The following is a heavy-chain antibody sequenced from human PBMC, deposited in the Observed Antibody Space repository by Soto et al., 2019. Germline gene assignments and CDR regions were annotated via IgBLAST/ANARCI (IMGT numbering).Heavy chain of an antibody. Sequence: QVQLQESGPGLVKPSETLSLTCTVSGGSIDTYYWSWIRQPPGKGLEYIGYISHTGTTDSNPSLQSRVTLSIDTSKNQFSLNLSYVTASDTASYYCARLIRGAAAGFDSWGQGSLVTVSS. V-gene: IGHV4-59*08. CDR3: ARLIRGAAAGFDS. J-gene: IGHJ4*02. CDR1: GGSIDTYY. D-gene: IGHD6-25*01. CDR2: ISHTGTT.